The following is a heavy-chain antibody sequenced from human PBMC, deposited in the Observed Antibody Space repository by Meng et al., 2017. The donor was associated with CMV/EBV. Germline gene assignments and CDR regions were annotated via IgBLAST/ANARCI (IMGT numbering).Heavy chain of an antibody. CDR2: VYHSGTT. V-gene: IGHV4-39*07. CDR3: ARSHTAMTLPNIYFDY. D-gene: IGHD5-18*01. CDR1: GGPITSSNSY. J-gene: IGHJ4*02. Sequence: SETLSLTCTVSGGPITSSNSYWGWIHQPPGQGLEWIGSVYHSGTTYYSPSLKSRVIISVDTSRNQFSLSLSSVSAADTAVYYCARSHTAMTLPNIYFDYWGQGTLVTVSS.